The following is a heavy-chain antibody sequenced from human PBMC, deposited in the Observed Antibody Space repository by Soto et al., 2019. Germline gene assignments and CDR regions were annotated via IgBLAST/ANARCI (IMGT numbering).Heavy chain of an antibody. CDR1: GGSISSYY. Sequence: QVQLQESGPGLVKSSETLSLTCTVSGGSISSYYWSWIRQPPGKGLEWIGHIYYRGSAKYNPALKSRVTISIDTSKNQFSLKLSSVTAADTAVYYCGGDWGDSGGGYYGMDVWGQGTMVTVSS. D-gene: IGHD2-21*02. J-gene: IGHJ6*02. CDR3: GGDWGDSGGGYYGMDV. V-gene: IGHV4-59*01. CDR2: IYYRGSA.